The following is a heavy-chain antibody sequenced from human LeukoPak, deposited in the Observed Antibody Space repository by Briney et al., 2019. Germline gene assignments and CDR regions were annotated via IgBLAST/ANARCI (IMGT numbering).Heavy chain of an antibody. CDR1: GFTFSDYY. Sequence: GGSLRLSCAASGFTFSDYYMSWIRQAPGKGLEWVSYISSSGSTIYYADSVKGRFTISRDNAKNSLYLQMNSLRAEDTAVYYCARKSYGDYDWYFDLWGRGTLVTVSS. D-gene: IGHD4-17*01. CDR3: ARKSYGDYDWYFDL. J-gene: IGHJ2*01. V-gene: IGHV3-11*04. CDR2: ISSSGSTI.